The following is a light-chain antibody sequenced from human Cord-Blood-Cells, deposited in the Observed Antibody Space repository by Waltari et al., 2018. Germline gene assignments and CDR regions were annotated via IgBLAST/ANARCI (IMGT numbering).Light chain of an antibody. CDR2: AAS. CDR3: RRYIRAPLT. Sequence: IQTTECVSCLLATVGDRATITRRGSQGISYYLARSQQKPGTLPKLLIYAASALQSWVQARFSGRGSGTEFTLTIGGLQPRDVATYYNRRYIRAPLTVGGGTRVGIK. CDR1: QGISYY. J-gene: IGKJ4*01. V-gene: IGKV1-27*01.